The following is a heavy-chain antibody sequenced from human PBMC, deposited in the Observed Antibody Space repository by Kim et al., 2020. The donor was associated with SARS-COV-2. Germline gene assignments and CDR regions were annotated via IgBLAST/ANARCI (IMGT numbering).Heavy chain of an antibody. CDR1: GFTFSSYG. J-gene: IGHJ6*02. D-gene: IGHD3-10*01. V-gene: IGHV3-33*06. CDR2: IWYDGSNK. Sequence: GGSLRLSCAASGFTFSSYGMHWVRQAPGKGLEWVAVIWYDGSNKYYADSVKGRFTISRDNSKNTLYLQMNSLRAEDTAVYYCAKEVRYGSGRDYYYYGMDVWGQGTTVTVSS. CDR3: AKEVRYGSGRDYYYYGMDV.